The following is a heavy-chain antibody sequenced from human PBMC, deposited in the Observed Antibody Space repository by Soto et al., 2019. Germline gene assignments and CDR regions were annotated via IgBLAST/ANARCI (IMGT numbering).Heavy chain of an antibody. CDR2: ISAYNGNT. Sequence: GASAKVSCKASGYTFTSYGISWVRQAPGQGLEWMGWISAYNGNTNYAQKLQGRVTMTTDTSTSTAYMELRSLRSDDTAVYYCARDLWRYGDYGWFDPWGQGTLVTVSS. CDR3: ARDLWRYGDYGWFDP. J-gene: IGHJ5*02. V-gene: IGHV1-18*01. D-gene: IGHD4-17*01. CDR1: GYTFTSYG.